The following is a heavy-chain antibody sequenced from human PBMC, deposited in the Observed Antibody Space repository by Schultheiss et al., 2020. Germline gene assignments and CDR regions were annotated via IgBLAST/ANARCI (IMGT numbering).Heavy chain of an antibody. CDR1: GFTFSSYW. Sequence: GGSLRLSCAASGFTFSSYWMHWVRQAPGKGLVWVSRINSDGSSTSYADSVKGRFTISRDNAKNTLYLQMNSLRAEDTAVYYCARGQSAGIEDYYYYGMDVWGQGTTVNVYS. V-gene: IGHV3-74*01. J-gene: IGHJ6*02. CDR2: INSDGSST. CDR3: ARGQSAGIEDYYYYGMDV.